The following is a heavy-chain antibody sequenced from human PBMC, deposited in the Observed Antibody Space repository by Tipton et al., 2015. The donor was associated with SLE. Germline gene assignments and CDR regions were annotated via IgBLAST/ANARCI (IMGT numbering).Heavy chain of an antibody. V-gene: IGHV4-39*07. J-gene: IGHJ6*02. CDR3: ARGSSWYYYYGMDV. CDR2: INHSGST. CDR1: GGSISSSSYY. D-gene: IGHD6-13*01. Sequence: TLSLTCTVSGGSISSSSYYWGWIRQPPGKGLEWIGEINHSGSTNYNPSLKSRVTISVDTSKNQFSLKLSSVTAADTAVYYCARGSSWYYYYGMDVWGQGTTVTVSS.